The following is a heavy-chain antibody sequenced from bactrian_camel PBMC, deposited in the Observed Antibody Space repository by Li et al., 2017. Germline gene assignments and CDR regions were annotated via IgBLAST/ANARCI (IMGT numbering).Heavy chain of an antibody. V-gene: IGHV3S40*01. CDR3: VDHNDYGSGTCGG. CDR2: VSSTGGTA. CDR1: GFAFGTVS. Sequence: VQLVESGGGLVQPRGSLRLSCAASGFAFGTVSMAWVRLAPGKGLEWVSSVSSTGGTAYYADSVKGRFTISQDNAKMTVYLQMNSLKPDDTGVYYCVDHNDYGSGTCGGRGQGTQVTVS. D-gene: IGHD4*01. J-gene: IGHJ4*01.